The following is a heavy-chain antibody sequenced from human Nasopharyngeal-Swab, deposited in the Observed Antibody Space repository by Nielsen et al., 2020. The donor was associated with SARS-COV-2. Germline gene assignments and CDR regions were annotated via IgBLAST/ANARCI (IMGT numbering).Heavy chain of an antibody. J-gene: IGHJ4*02. CDR3: AKEAAYGDNSEFDY. CDR2: YRGSGGRT. V-gene: IGHV3-23*01. D-gene: IGHD2-21*01. Sequence: GESLKISCAASGFPFSSYAMSWVRQAPGKGPEWVSRYRGSGGRTDYPDSVKGRFTISRDDSQNALFLQMNSLRAEDTAVYYCAKEAAYGDNSEFDYWGQGTLVTVSS. CDR1: GFPFSSYA.